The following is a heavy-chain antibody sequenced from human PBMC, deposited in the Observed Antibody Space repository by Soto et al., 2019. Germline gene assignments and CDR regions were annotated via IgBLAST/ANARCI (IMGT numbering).Heavy chain of an antibody. CDR2: IIPIFGTA. Sequence: GASVKVSCKASGGTFSSYAISWVRQAPGQGLEWMGGIIPIFGTANYAQKFQGRVTITADESTSTAYMELSSLRSEDTAVYYCARDYANRRHYYEVKNWFDPWGQGTLVTVSS. V-gene: IGHV1-69*13. J-gene: IGHJ5*02. CDR1: GGTFSSYA. D-gene: IGHD3-22*01. CDR3: ARDYANRRHYYEVKNWFDP.